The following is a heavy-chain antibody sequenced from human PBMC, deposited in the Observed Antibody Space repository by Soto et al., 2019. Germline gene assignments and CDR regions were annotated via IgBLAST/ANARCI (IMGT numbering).Heavy chain of an antibody. D-gene: IGHD1-20*01. CDR2: ISVSDAFI. CDR1: GFNVGAFA. CDR3: TRETVAGITGLDY. Sequence: PGGSLRLSCAASGFNVGAFAVNWVRQAPGKGLEWVSGISVSDAFIYYADSVRGRFSISRDESENILYLQMNSLRVDDTALYYCTRETVAGITGLDYWGPGTLVTVSS. V-gene: IGHV3-23*01. J-gene: IGHJ4*02.